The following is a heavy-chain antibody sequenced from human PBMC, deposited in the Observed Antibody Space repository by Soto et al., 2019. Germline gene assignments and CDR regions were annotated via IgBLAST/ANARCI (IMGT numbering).Heavy chain of an antibody. D-gene: IGHD6-19*01. J-gene: IGHJ4*02. Sequence: EVQLLESGGGLVQPGGSLRLSCAASGFTFSSYAMSWVRQAPGKGLEWVSAISGSGGSTYYADSVKGRFTISRDNANNTLYLQMNSLRAEDTAVYYCAKDSIAVAGIFGYWGQGPLVTVSS. CDR3: AKDSIAVAGIFGY. V-gene: IGHV3-23*01. CDR2: ISGSGGST. CDR1: GFTFSSYA.